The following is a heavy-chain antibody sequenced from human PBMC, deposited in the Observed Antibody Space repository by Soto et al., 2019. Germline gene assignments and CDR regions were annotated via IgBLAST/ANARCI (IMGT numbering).Heavy chain of an antibody. CDR2: INAGNGNT. D-gene: IGHD3-22*01. CDR1: GYTFTSYA. CDR3: AREAYYYDSSGYYEGGFDY. V-gene: IGHV1-3*01. Sequence: ASVKVSCKASGYTFTSYAMHWVRQAPGQRLEWMGWINAGNGNTKYSQKFQGRVTITRDTSASTAYMELSSLRSEDTAVYYCAREAYYYDSSGYYEGGFDYWGQGTLVTSPQ. J-gene: IGHJ4*02.